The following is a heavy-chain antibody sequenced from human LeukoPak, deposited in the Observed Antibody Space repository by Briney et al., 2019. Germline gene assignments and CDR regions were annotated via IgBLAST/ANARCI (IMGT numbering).Heavy chain of an antibody. D-gene: IGHD5-18*01. CDR3: ARRGGYSYGYGYFGVYYFDY. CDR1: GGSFSGYY. Sequence: PSETLSLTCAVYGGSFSGYYWSWIRQPPGKGLEWIGEINHSGSTNYNPSLKSRVTISVDTSKNQFSLKLSSVTAADTAVYYCARRGGYSYGYGYFGVYYFDYWGQGTLVTVSS. V-gene: IGHV4-34*01. CDR2: INHSGST. J-gene: IGHJ4*02.